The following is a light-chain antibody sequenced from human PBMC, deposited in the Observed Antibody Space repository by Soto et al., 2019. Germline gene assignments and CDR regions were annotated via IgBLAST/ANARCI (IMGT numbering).Light chain of an antibody. CDR3: QQYNSYSPLT. J-gene: IGKJ4*01. CDR1: QGIRND. CDR2: AAS. V-gene: IGKV1-17*01. Sequence: IQMTHSPSSLSASVRDRVTITCRASQGIRNDLGWYQQKPGKAPKLLIYAASSLQSGVPSRFSGSGSGTDFTLTISSLQPDDFATYYCQQYNSYSPLTFGGGTKVDNK.